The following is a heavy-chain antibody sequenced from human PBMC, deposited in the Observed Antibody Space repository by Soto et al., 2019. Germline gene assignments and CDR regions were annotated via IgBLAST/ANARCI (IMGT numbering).Heavy chain of an antibody. CDR1: GFSFSDSA. CDR3: TRHLSDY. V-gene: IGHV3-73*01. J-gene: IGHJ4*02. Sequence: EVQLVESGGGLVQPGGSLKLSCAASGFSFSDSAMHWVRQASGKGLEWVGRIRSKPNNYATAYAVSVKGRFTISRDDSKNTAYLQMNSLKTEDTAVYYCTRHLSDYWGQGTLVTVSS. CDR2: IRSKPNNYAT.